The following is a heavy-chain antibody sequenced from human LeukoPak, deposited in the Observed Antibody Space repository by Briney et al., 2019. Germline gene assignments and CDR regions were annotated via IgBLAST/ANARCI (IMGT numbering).Heavy chain of an antibody. V-gene: IGHV3-30*18. CDR1: GFTFSSYA. J-gene: IGHJ4*02. D-gene: IGHD2-2*03. CDR3: AKDLGWAPFDY. Sequence: GGSLRLSCAASGFTFSSYAMSWVRQAPGKGLEWVAVISYDGSNKYYADSVKGRFTISRDNSKNTLYLQMNSLRAEDTAVYYCAKDLGWAPFDYWGQGTLVTVSS. CDR2: ISYDGSNK.